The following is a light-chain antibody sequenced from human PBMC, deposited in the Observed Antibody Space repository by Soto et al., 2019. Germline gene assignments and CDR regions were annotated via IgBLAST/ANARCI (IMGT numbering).Light chain of an antibody. J-gene: IGKJ1*01. V-gene: IGKV1-5*03. CDR2: KAS. Sequence: DIQMTQSPSTLSASVGDRVTITCRASQSISSWLAWYQQKPGKAPKLLIYKASSVESWVPSRFSGSGSGIGFTPTISSLQPDDFATYYCQQYNSYSRTVGQGTKVYIK. CDR1: QSISSW. CDR3: QQYNSYSRT.